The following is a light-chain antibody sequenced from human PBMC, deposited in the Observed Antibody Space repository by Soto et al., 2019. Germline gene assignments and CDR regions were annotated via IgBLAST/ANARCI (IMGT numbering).Light chain of an antibody. V-gene: IGLV1-44*01. CDR1: SSNIGANT. CDR2: SHN. CDR3: AAWDGNLNGWV. J-gene: IGLJ3*02. Sequence: QLVLTQPPSASGTPGQEVTISCSGSSSNIGANTVNWYQHLPGTAPKLLIYSHNQRPSGVPDRFSGSKSGTSASLAISGLQSEDEADYYCAAWDGNLNGWVFGGGTKLT.